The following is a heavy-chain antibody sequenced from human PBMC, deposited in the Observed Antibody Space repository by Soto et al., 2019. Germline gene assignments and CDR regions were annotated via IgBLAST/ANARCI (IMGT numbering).Heavy chain of an antibody. CDR1: GGTFSSYT. CDR2: IIPILGIA. V-gene: IGHV1-69*02. CDR3: ARRGDYVWGSYRYDWFDP. D-gene: IGHD3-16*02. Sequence: QVQLVQSGAEVKKPGSSVKVSCKASGGTFSSYTISWVRQAPGQGLEWMGRIIPILGIANYAQKFQGRVTITADKSPSTAYMDLSSLRSEDTAVYYCARRGDYVWGSYRYDWFDPWGQGTLVTVSS. J-gene: IGHJ5*02.